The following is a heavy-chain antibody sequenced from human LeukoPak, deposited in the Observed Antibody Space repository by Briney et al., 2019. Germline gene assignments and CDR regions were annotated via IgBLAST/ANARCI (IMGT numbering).Heavy chain of an antibody. V-gene: IGHV3-43*01. CDR1: GFTFDHYS. J-gene: IGHJ4*02. CDR3: AKDGKNYFDY. Sequence: GGSLRLSCAASGFTFDHYSMHWVRQAPGKGLEWVSLISWDGGSTYFADSVKGRFTISRDNSKNSLSLQMNSLRAEDTALYYCAKDGKNYFDYWGQGTLVTVSS. CDR2: ISWDGGST.